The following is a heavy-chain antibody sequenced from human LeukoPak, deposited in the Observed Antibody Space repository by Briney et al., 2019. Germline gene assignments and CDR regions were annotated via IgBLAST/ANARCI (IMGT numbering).Heavy chain of an antibody. D-gene: IGHD5-24*01. CDR2: FYIDGSA. CDR1: GFPVSSKY. J-gene: IGHJ4*02. V-gene: IGHV3-53*01. CDR3: ARGDGYNYWEY. Sequence: PGGALRPSRAASGFPVSSKYLSWLRQAPGQGLEWVSVFYIDGSAYYADSVKGRFTISRDNSKNTLYLQMNSLRAEDTAVYYCARGDGYNYWEYWGQGTLVTVSS.